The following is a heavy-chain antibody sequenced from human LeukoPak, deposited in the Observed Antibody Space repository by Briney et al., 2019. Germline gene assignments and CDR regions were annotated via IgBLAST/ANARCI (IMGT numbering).Heavy chain of an antibody. CDR2: INPSGGST. D-gene: IGHD6-13*01. Sequence: ASVTVSYKPSGYTFTSYYMHWVRQAPGQGLEWMGIINPSGGSTSYAQKFQGRVTMTREMSTSTVYMELSSLRSEDTAVYYCARADGIAAAGTFDYWGQGTLVTVSS. V-gene: IGHV1-46*01. CDR1: GYTFTSYY. J-gene: IGHJ4*02. CDR3: ARADGIAAAGTFDY.